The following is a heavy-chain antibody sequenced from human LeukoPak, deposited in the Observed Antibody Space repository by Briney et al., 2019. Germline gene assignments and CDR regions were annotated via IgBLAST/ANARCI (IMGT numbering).Heavy chain of an antibody. CDR2: ISGSGGST. D-gene: IGHD3-10*01. J-gene: IGHJ6*02. CDR3: ARDLPLWFGAYYYYGMDV. Sequence: GGSLRLSCAASGFTFSSYAMSWVRQAPGKGLEWVSAISGSGGSTYYADSVKGRFTISRDNSKNTLYLQMNSLRAEDTAVYYCARDLPLWFGAYYYYGMDVWGQGTTVTVSS. CDR1: GFTFSSYA. V-gene: IGHV3-23*01.